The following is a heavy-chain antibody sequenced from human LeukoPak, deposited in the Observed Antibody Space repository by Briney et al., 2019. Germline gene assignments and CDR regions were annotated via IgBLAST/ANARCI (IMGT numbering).Heavy chain of an antibody. CDR3: AREGSYCVGGDCYSFDF. J-gene: IGHJ4*02. CDR2: MHAGNGNT. Sequence: EASVKVSCKASGYGFISDYIHWVRQAPGQGPEWLGWMHAGNGNTRYPEKFEGRVTMTRDTSSNTAYMDLTSLRSDDTAVYYCAREGSYCVGGDCYSFDFWGQGTLVTVSS. CDR1: GYGFISDY. V-gene: IGHV1-2*02. D-gene: IGHD2-21*02.